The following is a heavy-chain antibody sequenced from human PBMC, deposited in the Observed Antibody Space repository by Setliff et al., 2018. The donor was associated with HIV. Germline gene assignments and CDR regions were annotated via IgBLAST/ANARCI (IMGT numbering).Heavy chain of an antibody. CDR2: INHSGLS. D-gene: IGHD3-3*01. Sequence: SLTCAVYGGSFSGHYWTWIRQPPGKGLEWIGEINHSGLSNFNPSLKSRLSIPVDTPKNQFSLKLTSVTATDTAVYYCARGGGFWSGQLDYWGQGTLVTVSS. V-gene: IGHV4-34*01. J-gene: IGHJ4*02. CDR1: GGSFSGHY. CDR3: ARGGGFWSGQLDY.